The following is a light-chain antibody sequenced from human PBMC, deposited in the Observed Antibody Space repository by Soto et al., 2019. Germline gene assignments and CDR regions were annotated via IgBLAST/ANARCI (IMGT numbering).Light chain of an antibody. J-gene: IGKJ2*01. V-gene: IGKV3-20*01. CDR1: QSVSSSSY. CDR3: RQYGSAPSYT. Sequence: EIVLTQSPGTLSLSPGERATLSCRASQSVSSSSYLAWYQQKPGQAPRLLIYGASSTATGIPDRFSCSGSATDFTLTISRLEPEDFAVYYCRQYGSAPSYTFGQGNKLEIK. CDR2: GAS.